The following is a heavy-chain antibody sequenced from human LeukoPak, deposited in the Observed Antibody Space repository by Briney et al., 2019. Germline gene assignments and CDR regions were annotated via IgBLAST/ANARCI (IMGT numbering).Heavy chain of an antibody. J-gene: IGHJ4*02. V-gene: IGHV2-70*11. D-gene: IGHD2-2*01. CDR1: GFSLSTSGMC. CDR2: IDWDDDK. Sequence: SGPALVKPTQTLTLTCTFSGFSLSTSGMCVSWIRQPPGKALEWLARIDWDDDKYYSTSLKTRLTISKDTSKNQVVLTMTNMDPVDTATYYCARICCSSTSCYGAFDYWGQGTLVTVSS. CDR3: ARICCSSTSCYGAFDY.